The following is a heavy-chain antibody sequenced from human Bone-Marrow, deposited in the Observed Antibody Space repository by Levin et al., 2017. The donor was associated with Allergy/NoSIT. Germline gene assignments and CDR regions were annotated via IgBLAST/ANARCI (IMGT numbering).Heavy chain of an antibody. CDR1: GYTFTGYY. CDR3: ARGKPIRVGATNTLIDY. V-gene: IGHV1-2*06. CDR2: INPNSGGT. Sequence: ASVKVSCKASGYTFTGYYMHWVRQAPGQGLEWMGRINPNSGGTNYAQKFQGRVTMTRDTSISTAYMELSRLRSDDTAVYYCARGKPIRVGATNTLIDYWGQGTLVTVSS. J-gene: IGHJ4*02. D-gene: IGHD1-26*01.